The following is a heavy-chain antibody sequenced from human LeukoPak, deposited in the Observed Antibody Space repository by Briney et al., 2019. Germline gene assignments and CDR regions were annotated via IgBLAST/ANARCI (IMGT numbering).Heavy chain of an antibody. D-gene: IGHD5-12*01. CDR1: GYTFTGYY. CDR3: ARHSGYEADPFGDAFDI. CDR2: INPNSGGT. V-gene: IGHV1-2*02. J-gene: IGHJ3*02. Sequence: GASVKVSCKASGYTFTGYYMHWVRQAPGQGLEWMGWINPNSGGTNYAQKFQGRVTMTRDTSISTAYMELSRLRSDDTAVYYCARHSGYEADPFGDAFDIWGQGTMVTVSS.